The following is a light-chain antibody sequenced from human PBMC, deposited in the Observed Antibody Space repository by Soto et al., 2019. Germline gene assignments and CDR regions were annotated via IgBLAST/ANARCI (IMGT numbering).Light chain of an antibody. J-gene: IGKJ5*01. Sequence: DIQMTQSPSSLSASVGDRVTITCQASQDISNFLNWYQQKPGKAPKLLIYEASNLERGVPSRFSGSGSGTDFTFTISSLQPEDIATYYCQQYDNLPTFGQGTRLEIK. CDR2: EAS. CDR3: QQYDNLPT. V-gene: IGKV1-33*01. CDR1: QDISNF.